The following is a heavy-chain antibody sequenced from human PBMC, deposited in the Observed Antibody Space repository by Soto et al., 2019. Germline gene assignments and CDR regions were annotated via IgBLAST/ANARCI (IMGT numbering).Heavy chain of an antibody. J-gene: IGHJ4*02. CDR3: GRQTAIVWLFDY. D-gene: IGHD1-26*01. CDR1: GGSISSYS. V-gene: IGHV4-59*01. CDR2: IYYSGST. Sequence: PSETLSLTCTVSGGSISSYSCSWIRQPPGKGLEWIGYIYYSGSTNYNPSLKSRVTISVDTSKNQFSLKLSSVTAADTAVYSCGRQTAIVWLFDYRGPGTLVTGSS.